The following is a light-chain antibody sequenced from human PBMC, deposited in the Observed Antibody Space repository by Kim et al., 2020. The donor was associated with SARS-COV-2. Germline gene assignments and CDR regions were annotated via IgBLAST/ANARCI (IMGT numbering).Light chain of an antibody. J-gene: IGLJ1*01. CDR2: EVT. Sequence: GRSVTFSCAGTSSVIGFFNRVSWYQQCPGTAPKLLIYEVTNRPSGVPDRFSGSKSGNTASLTISGLQAEDEADYYCSSYTSSSPYVFGTGTKVTVL. CDR3: SSYTSSSPYV. V-gene: IGLV2-18*02. CDR1: SSVIGFFNR.